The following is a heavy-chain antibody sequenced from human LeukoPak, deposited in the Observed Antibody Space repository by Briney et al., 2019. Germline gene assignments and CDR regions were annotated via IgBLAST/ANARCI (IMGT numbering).Heavy chain of an antibody. CDR3: ARRLAYCGGDCYSFALGI. J-gene: IGHJ3*02. CDR2: INRDGSST. CDR1: GFTFSSYW. D-gene: IGHD2-21*02. Sequence: GGSLRLSCAASGFTFSSYWMHWVRQAPGKGLVWVSRINRDGSSTSYADSVKGRFTISRDNAKNTLYLQMNSLRAEDTAAYYCARRLAYCGGDCYSFALGIWGQGTMVTVSS. V-gene: IGHV3-74*01.